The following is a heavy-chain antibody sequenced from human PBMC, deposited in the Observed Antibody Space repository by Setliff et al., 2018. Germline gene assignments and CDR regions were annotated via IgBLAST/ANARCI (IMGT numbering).Heavy chain of an antibody. CDR1: GGSISSYF. CDR2: IYTSWST. D-gene: IGHD3-3*01. CDR3: ARVSGFLYIDV. J-gene: IGHJ6*03. V-gene: IGHV4-4*07. Sequence: SETLSLTCTISGGSISSYFWTWIRQPAGKGLEWIGHIYTSWSTVYNPSLQSRVTISVDTSKNQFSLRLSSVTAADTAVYYCARVSGFLYIDVWGKGTTVTVSS.